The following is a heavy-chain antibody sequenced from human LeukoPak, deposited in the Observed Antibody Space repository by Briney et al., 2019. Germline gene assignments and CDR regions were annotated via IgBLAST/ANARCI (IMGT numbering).Heavy chain of an antibody. D-gene: IGHD5-18*01. Sequence: SETLSLTCTVSGGSLSSHYWSWIRQPPGKGLEWIGYMYDSEKTKDNLSFKSRSTLSADTSKNQFSLRLSSVTAEDTAVYYCATIKRGSIYGYFDFWGQGILVTVSS. CDR1: GGSLSSHY. CDR2: MYDSEKT. CDR3: ATIKRGSIYGYFDF. V-gene: IGHV4-59*11. J-gene: IGHJ4*02.